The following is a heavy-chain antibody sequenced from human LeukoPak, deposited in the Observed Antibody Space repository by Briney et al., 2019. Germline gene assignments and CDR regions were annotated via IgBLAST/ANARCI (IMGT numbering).Heavy chain of an antibody. D-gene: IGHD1-14*01. CDR2: IAYDGSRA. V-gene: IGHV3-33*01. J-gene: IGHJ4*02. CDR3: TRYNNDHFDY. Sequence: GRSLGLSCAGSGFTFGGYGMHWFRQTPGKGLEWVAVIAYDGSRAFYADSVKGRFTISRDNSKNTMSVQMDDLRAEDTAVYYCTRYNNDHFDYWGQGTLVTVSS. CDR1: GFTFGGYG.